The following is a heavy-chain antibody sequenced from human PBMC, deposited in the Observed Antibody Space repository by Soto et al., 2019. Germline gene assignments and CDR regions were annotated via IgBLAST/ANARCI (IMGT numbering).Heavy chain of an antibody. CDR1: GGSISSGDYY. Sequence: QVQLQESGPGLVRPSQTLSFTCTFSGGSISSGDYYWGWIRHPPERGLEWIGYIYYSGSTYYNPSLKSRVTISVDTSKNQFSLKLSSVTAADTAVYYCARLTPGYSSGWFIDYWGQGTLVTVSS. CDR3: ARLTPGYSSGWFIDY. D-gene: IGHD6-19*01. CDR2: IYYSGST. J-gene: IGHJ4*02. V-gene: IGHV4-30-4*01.